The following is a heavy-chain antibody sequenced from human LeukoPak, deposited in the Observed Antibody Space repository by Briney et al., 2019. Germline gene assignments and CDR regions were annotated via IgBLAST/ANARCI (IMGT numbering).Heavy chain of an antibody. J-gene: IGHJ4*02. CDR1: GFTFSSYY. CDR3: LRVPY. CDR2: ISGDGSDT. V-gene: IGHV3-74*01. Sequence: GGSLRLSCAVSGFTFSSYYMPWVRQVPGKGLVWTSRISGDGSDTNYADSVKGRFTISRDNAKNTLYLQMNSLRAEDTAVYYCLRVPYWGQGALVTVSS.